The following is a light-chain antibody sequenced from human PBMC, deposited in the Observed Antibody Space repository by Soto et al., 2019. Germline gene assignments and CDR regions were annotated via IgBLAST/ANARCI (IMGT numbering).Light chain of an antibody. CDR3: QHYYTIWVT. J-gene: IGKJ5*01. CDR1: RSIFYNHNNNNF. V-gene: IGKV4-1*01. CDR2: SAS. Sequence: DIVMTLPQDSLAVSLGERATIRCKSSRSIFYNHNNNNFLAWYQQKPGQPPQLLIYSASTRQSGVPDRFSGSGSETDFTLSIRSLQPENVAVYYGQHYYTIWVTVGQGTRPES.